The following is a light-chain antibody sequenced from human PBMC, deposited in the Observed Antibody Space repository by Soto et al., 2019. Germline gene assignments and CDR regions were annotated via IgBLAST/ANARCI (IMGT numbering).Light chain of an antibody. V-gene: IGKV3-15*01. CDR2: GAS. J-gene: IGKJ4*01. CDR1: QSVSSN. CDR3: QQYNNWPLT. Sequence: EIVMTQSPATLSVSPGERATLSCRASQSVSSNLDWYQQKPAQAPRLLIYGASTRATGIPARFSGSGSGTEFTLTISSLQSEDFAVYYCQQYNNWPLTFGGGTKVEIK.